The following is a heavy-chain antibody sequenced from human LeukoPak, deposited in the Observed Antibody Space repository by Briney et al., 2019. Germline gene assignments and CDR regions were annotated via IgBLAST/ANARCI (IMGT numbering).Heavy chain of an antibody. CDR3: ARDNYYGSEDAFDI. D-gene: IGHD3-10*01. J-gene: IGHJ3*02. CDR1: GFTFSSYS. Sequence: GGSLRLPCAASGFTFSSYSMNWVRQAPGKGLEWISYITSSSSTIYYADSVKGRFTISRGNAKNSLYLQMNSLRDEDTAVYYCARDNYYGSEDAFDIWGQGTMVTVSS. V-gene: IGHV3-48*02. CDR2: ITSSSSTI.